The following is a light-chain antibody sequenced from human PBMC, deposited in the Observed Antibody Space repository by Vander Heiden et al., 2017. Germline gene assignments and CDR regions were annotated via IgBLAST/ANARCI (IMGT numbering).Light chain of an antibody. CDR2: AAS. Sequence: DIQITHSPSSLSESVGDRVTITCRASQSISSYLNWYQQKPGKAPKLLIYAASSLQSGVPSRFSGSGSGTDFTLTISSLQPEDFATYYCQQSYSALLTFGGGTKVXIK. V-gene: IGKV1-39*01. CDR1: QSISSY. J-gene: IGKJ4*01. CDR3: QQSYSALLT.